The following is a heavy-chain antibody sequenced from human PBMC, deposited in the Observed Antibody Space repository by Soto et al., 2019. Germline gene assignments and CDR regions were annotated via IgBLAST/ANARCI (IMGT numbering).Heavy chain of an antibody. D-gene: IGHD1-26*01. J-gene: IGHJ6*03. CDR2: IIPILGIA. CDR1: GGTFSSYT. V-gene: IGHV1-69*02. CDR3: ARAWVYYYYMDV. Sequence: QVQLVQSGAEVKKPGSSVKVSCKASGGTFSSYTISWVRQAPGQGLEWMGRIIPILGIANYAQKFQGRVTITADKATSTAYMELSSLRSEETAVYYCARAWVYYYYMDVWGKGTTVTVSS.